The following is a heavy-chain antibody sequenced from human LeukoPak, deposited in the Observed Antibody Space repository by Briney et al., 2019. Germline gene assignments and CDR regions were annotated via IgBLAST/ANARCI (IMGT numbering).Heavy chain of an antibody. D-gene: IGHD6-13*01. J-gene: IGHJ4*02. Sequence: ASVKVSCKASGYTFTSYAMHWVHQAPGQRLEWMGWINAGNGNTKYSQKFQGRVTITRDTSASTAYMELSSLRSEDTAVYYCARVGRLVVSSSWYGNYWGQGTLVTVSS. CDR3: ARVGRLVVSSSWYGNY. CDR1: GYTFTSYA. V-gene: IGHV1-3*01. CDR2: INAGNGNT.